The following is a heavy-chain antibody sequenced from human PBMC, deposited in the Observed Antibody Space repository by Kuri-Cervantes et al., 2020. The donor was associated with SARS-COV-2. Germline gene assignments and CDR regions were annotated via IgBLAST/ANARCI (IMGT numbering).Heavy chain of an antibody. CDR1: GGSISSSSYY. CDR3: ARAGVWGSYRYSRFDY. Sequence: SETLSLTCTVSGGSISSSSYYWGWIRQPPGKGLEWIGSIYYSGSTYYNPSLKSRVTISVDTSKNQFSLKLSSVTAADTAVYYCARAGVWGSYRYSRFDYWGQGTLVTVSS. J-gene: IGHJ4*02. CDR2: IYYSGST. D-gene: IGHD3-16*02. V-gene: IGHV4-39*07.